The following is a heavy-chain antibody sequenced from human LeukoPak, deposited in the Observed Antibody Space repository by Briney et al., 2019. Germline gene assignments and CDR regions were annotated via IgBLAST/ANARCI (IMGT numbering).Heavy chain of an antibody. D-gene: IGHD5-12*01. CDR1: GFTFSSYW. J-gene: IGHJ6*02. CDR2: IKQDGSEK. V-gene: IGHV3-7*01. Sequence: GGSLRLSCAASGFTFSSYWMSWVRQAPGKGLEWVANIKQDGSEKYYVDSVKGRFTISRDNAKNSLYLQMNSLRAEDTAVYYCARTQWLPYYYYGMDVWGQGTTVTVSS. CDR3: ARTQWLPYYYYGMDV.